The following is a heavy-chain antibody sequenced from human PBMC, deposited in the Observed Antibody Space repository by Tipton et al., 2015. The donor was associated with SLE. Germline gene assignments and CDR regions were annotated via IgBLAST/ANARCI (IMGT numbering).Heavy chain of an antibody. CDR1: GYTFTAYD. CDR3: ARVGAFYCSTTNCYLDY. CDR2: INPSGGST. D-gene: IGHD2-2*01. V-gene: IGHV1-46*01. J-gene: IGHJ4*02. Sequence: QSGPEVKKPGASVRVSCKASGYTFTAYDINWVRQAPGQGLEWMGVINPSGGSTNYAQKFQGRVTMTRDTSTSTVYMELSSLRSDDTAVYYCARVGAFYCSTTNCYLDYWGQGALVTVSS.